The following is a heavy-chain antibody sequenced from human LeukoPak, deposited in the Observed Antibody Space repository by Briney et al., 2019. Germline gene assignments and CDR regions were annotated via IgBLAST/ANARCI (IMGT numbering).Heavy chain of an antibody. CDR1: GFTFSSYG. CDR3: ATSRYYYDSSGYPEYFQH. V-gene: IGHV3-30*02. D-gene: IGHD3-22*01. J-gene: IGHJ1*01. Sequence: SGRSLRLSCAASGFTFSSYGMHWVRQAPGKGLEWVAFIRYEGSNKYYADSVKGRFTISRDNSKNTLYLQMNSLRAEDTAVYYCATSRYYYDSSGYPEYFQHWGQGTLVTVSS. CDR2: IRYEGSNK.